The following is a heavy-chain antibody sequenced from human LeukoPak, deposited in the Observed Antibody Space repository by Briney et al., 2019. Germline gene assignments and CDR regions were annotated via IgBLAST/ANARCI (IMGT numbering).Heavy chain of an antibody. CDR3: ASVYDSSGYYPF. CDR2: IDHSGST. V-gene: IGHV4-34*01. J-gene: IGHJ4*02. Sequence: PSETLSLTCAVYGGSFSGFHWNWIRQPPGKGLEWIGEIDHSGSTNYNPSLKSRVTISVDTSKNQFSLKLSSVTAADTAVYYCASVYDSSGYYPFWGQGTLVTVSS. D-gene: IGHD3-22*01. CDR1: GGSFSGFH.